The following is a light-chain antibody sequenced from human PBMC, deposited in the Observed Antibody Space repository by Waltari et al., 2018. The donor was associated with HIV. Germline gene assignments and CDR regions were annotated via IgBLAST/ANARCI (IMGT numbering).Light chain of an antibody. CDR1: QGLSSN. CDR3: QQLTDYPVT. J-gene: IGKJ5*01. Sequence: DIQLTQSPSFLSASVGDRVTITCRASQGLSSNFAWYQQKPGIAPKVLIYATSTLRSGVPSRFSGSGSGTEFTLTISSLQPEDFATYYCQQLTDYPVTFGQGTRLEIK. V-gene: IGKV1-9*01. CDR2: ATS.